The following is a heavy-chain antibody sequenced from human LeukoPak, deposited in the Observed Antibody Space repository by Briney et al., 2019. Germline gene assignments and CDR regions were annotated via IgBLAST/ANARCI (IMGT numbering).Heavy chain of an antibody. D-gene: IGHD1-26*01. CDR3: AVSTMWELLRLDY. V-gene: IGHV1-2*02. J-gene: IGHJ4*02. Sequence: ASVKVSCKASGYTFTGYYMHWVRQAPGQGLEWMGWINPNSGGTNYAQKFLGRVTMTRDTSISTAYMELSRLRSDDTAVYYCAVSTMWELLRLDYWGQGTLVTVSS. CDR1: GYTFTGYY. CDR2: INPNSGGT.